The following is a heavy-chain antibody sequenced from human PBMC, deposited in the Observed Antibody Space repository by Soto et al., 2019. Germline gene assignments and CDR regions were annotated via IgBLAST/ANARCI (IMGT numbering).Heavy chain of an antibody. J-gene: IGHJ4*02. Sequence: SLRLSCAASGFTFSSYAMSWVRQAPGKGLEWVSVISGSGGSTYYADSVKGRFTISRDNSKNTLYLQMNGLRVEDTAVYYCAKGYSSGWDPKFDYWGQGTLVTVSS. D-gene: IGHD6-19*01. CDR2: ISGSGGST. CDR3: AKGYSSGWDPKFDY. CDR1: GFTFSSYA. V-gene: IGHV3-23*01.